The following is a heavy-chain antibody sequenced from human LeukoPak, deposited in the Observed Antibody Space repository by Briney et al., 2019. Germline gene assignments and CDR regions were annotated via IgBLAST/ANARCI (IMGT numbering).Heavy chain of an antibody. CDR3: ARDPFDL. Sequence: GGSLRLSCEASGFTLSNYWMTWVRQAPGKGLEWVATIKQGGSDKFYVDSVKGRFTISGDNAKNSLFLEMNSLRVEDTAIYYCARDPFDLWGQGTRVTVSS. J-gene: IGHJ5*02. V-gene: IGHV3-7*01. CDR1: GFTLSNYW. CDR2: IKQGGSDK.